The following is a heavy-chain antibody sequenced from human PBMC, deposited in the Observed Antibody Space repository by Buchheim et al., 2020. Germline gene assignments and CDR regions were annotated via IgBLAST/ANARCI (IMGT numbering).Heavy chain of an antibody. CDR3: ARAPREYSNSWYGSEYFQH. J-gene: IGHJ1*01. V-gene: IGHV3-7*01. CDR1: GFTFSSYW. CDR2: IKQDGSEK. Sequence: EVQLVESGGGLVQPGGSLRLSCAASGFTFSSYWMSWVRQAPGKGLEWVANIKQDGSEKYYVDSVKGRFTISRDNAKNSLYLQMNSLRAEDTAVYYCARAPREYSNSWYGSEYFQHWGQGTL. D-gene: IGHD6-13*01.